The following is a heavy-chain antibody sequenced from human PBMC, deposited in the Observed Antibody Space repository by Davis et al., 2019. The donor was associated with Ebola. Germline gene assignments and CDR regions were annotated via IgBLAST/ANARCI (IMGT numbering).Heavy chain of an antibody. CDR3: ARVPYDILTGYHLGVYYYGVDV. CDR2: ISSTSSYI. Sequence: PGGSLRLSCAASGFTFSSYSMIWVRQAPGKGLEWVSSISSTSSYIYYADSVKGRFTLSRDNAKTSLYLQMNSLRAEDTAVYYCARVPYDILTGYHLGVYYYGVDVWGQGTTVTVSS. J-gene: IGHJ6*02. D-gene: IGHD3-9*01. CDR1: GFTFSSYS. V-gene: IGHV3-21*01.